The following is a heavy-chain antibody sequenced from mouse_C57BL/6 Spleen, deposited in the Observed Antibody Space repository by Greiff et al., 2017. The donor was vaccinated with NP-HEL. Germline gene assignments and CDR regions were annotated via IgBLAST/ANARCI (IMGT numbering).Heavy chain of an antibody. J-gene: IGHJ3*01. CDR2: IDPNSGGT. CDR1: GYTFTSYW. V-gene: IGHV1-72*01. D-gene: IGHD1-1*01. CDR3: ARPYGSSYGIAY. Sequence: VQLQQPGAELVKPGASVKLSCKASGYTFTSYWLHWVKQRPGRGLEWIGRIDPNSGGTKYNEKFKSKATRTVDKPSSTANGQLSSLTSEDSAVYDCARPYGSSYGIAYWGQGTLVTVSA.